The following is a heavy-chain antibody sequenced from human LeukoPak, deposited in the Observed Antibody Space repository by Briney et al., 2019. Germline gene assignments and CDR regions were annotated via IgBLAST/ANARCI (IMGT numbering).Heavy chain of an antibody. D-gene: IGHD1-14*01. J-gene: IGHJ4*02. Sequence: GGSLRLSCAGSGFTFGGYGMHWFRQTPGKGPEWVAVIAYDGSRAFYADSVKGRFTISRDNSKNTMSVQMDDLRAEDTAVYYCTRYNNDHFDYWGQGTLVTVSS. CDR3: TRYNNDHFDY. V-gene: IGHV3-33*01. CDR1: GFTFGGYG. CDR2: IAYDGSRA.